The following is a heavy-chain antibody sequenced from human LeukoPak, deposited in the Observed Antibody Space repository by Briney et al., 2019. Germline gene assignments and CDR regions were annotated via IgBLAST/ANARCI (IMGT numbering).Heavy chain of an antibody. V-gene: IGHV5-51*01. Sequence: PGESLKISFKGSGYRFTSYWIGWVRPMPGKGLEWMGIIYPGDSDTRYSPSFQGQVTISADKSISTAYLQWSSLKASDTAMYYCARGTTVTPDWFDPWGQGTLVTVSS. CDR2: IYPGDSDT. CDR3: ARGTTVTPDWFDP. CDR1: GYRFTSYW. J-gene: IGHJ5*02. D-gene: IGHD4-11*01.